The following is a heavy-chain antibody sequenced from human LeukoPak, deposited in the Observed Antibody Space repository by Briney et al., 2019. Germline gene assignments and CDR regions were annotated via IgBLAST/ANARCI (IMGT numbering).Heavy chain of an antibody. J-gene: IGHJ3*02. D-gene: IGHD3-16*01. V-gene: IGHV1-2*06. CDR3: ASKMITFGDTQPGVFDAFDI. CDR2: INPNSCGT. Sequence: ASVKVSCKASGYTFTGYYMHWVRQAPGQGLEWMGRINPNSCGTNYAQKFQGRVTMTRDTSISTAYMELSSLRSEDTAVYYCASKMITFGDTQPGVFDAFDIWGQGTMVTVSS. CDR1: GYTFTGYY.